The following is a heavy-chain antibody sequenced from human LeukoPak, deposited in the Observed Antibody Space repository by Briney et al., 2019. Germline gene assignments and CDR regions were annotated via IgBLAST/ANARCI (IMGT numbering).Heavy chain of an antibody. CDR3: AKDSFTIFGVVNYFDY. J-gene: IGHJ4*02. Sequence: GGSLRLSCAASGFTFSSYAMSWVRQAPGKGLEWVSAISGSGDSTYYADSVKGRFTVSRDNFKNKLYLQMNSLRAEDTAVYYCAKDSFTIFGVVNYFDYWGQGALVTVSS. V-gene: IGHV3-23*01. D-gene: IGHD3-3*01. CDR1: GFTFSSYA. CDR2: ISGSGDST.